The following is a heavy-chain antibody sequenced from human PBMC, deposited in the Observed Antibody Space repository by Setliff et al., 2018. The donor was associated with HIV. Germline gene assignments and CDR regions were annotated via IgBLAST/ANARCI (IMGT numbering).Heavy chain of an antibody. D-gene: IGHD3-9*01. CDR1: GYSFSGYS. Sequence: GGSLRLSCAASGYSFSGYSINWVRQAPGKGLEWLSYISSSSNTIYYADSVKGRFTISRDNAKNSLYLQMSSLRAEDTAVYYCARDRPYTWDANDRNNWLDSWGQGTLVTVSS. J-gene: IGHJ5*01. CDR2: ISSSSNTI. V-gene: IGHV3-48*01. CDR3: ARDRPYTWDANDRNNWLDS.